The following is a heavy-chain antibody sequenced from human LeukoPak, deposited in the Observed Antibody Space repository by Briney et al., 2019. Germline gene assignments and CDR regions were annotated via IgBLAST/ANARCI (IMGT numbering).Heavy chain of an antibody. D-gene: IGHD2-21*01. V-gene: IGHV4-34*01. CDR2: INHSGST. Sequence: SETLSLTCAVYGGSFSGYYWSWIRQPPGKGLEWIGEINHSGSTNYNPSLKSRVTISVDTSKNQFSLKLSSVTAADTAVYYCARGCGGDCYGQDYWGQGTLVTVSS. CDR1: GGSFSGYY. CDR3: ARGCGGDCYGQDY. J-gene: IGHJ4*02.